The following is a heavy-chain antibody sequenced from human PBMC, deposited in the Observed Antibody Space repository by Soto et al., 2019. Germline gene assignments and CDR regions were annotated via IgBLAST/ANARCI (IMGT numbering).Heavy chain of an antibody. D-gene: IGHD2-8*01. CDR2: ISYDGRNE. V-gene: IGHV3-30*04. CDR1: GFSFSSYA. Sequence: QVKLVESGGGVVQPGRSLRLSCAASGFSFSSYAMHWVRQAPGKGLEWLSFISYDGRNEYYADSVKGRFTVSRDSSENTLYLQINTLKPEDKAVYYCARDGCHNGVCFNDYWGQGTLVTVSP. J-gene: IGHJ4*02. CDR3: ARDGCHNGVCFNDY.